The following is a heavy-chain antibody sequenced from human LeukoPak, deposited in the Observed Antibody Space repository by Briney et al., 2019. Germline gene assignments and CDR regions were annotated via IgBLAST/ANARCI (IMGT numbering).Heavy chain of an antibody. D-gene: IGHD2-2*01. Sequence: SETLSLTCAVFGGSFWKYYWRWVRQSPGKGLEWVGRIYTSGSTNYNPSLKSRVTMSVDTSKNKFSLKLSSVTAADTAVHYCARDARRGWFDPWGQGTLVTVSS. J-gene: IGHJ5*02. CDR1: GGSFWKYY. V-gene: IGHV4-59*10. CDR3: ARDARRGWFDP. CDR2: IYTSGST.